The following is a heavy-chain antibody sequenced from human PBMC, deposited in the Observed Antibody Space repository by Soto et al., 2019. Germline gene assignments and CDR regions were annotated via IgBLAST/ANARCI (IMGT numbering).Heavy chain of an antibody. CDR3: ARGGDSAFFVS. CDR2: ISSSSSTI. CDR1: GFTFRSYS. Sequence: PGGSLRLSCAASGFTFRSYSMNWVRQAPGKGLEWLSYISSSSSTIYYADSVKGRFTISRDNAENSLYLQMKSLRDEDTAVYYCARGGDSAFFVSWGQGTLVTVS. V-gene: IGHV3-48*02. D-gene: IGHD3-10*01. J-gene: IGHJ4*02.